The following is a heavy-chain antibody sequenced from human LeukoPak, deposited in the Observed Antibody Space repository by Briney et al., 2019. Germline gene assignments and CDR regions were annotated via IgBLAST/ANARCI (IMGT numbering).Heavy chain of an antibody. J-gene: IGHJ4*02. V-gene: IGHV4-61*02. Sequence: SETLSLTCTVSGGSISSGSYYWSWIRQPAGKGLEWIGRIYTSGSTNYNPSLKSRVTISVDTSKNQFSLKLSSVTAADTAVYYCAKGSGPQLDYWGQGTLVTVSS. D-gene: IGHD2-2*01. CDR3: AKGSGPQLDY. CDR2: IYTSGST. CDR1: GGSISSGSYY.